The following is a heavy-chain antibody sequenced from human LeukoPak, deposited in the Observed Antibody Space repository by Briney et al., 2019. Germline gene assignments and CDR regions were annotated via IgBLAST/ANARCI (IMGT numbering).Heavy chain of an antibody. D-gene: IGHD2-15*01. CDR2: ISAYNGNT. J-gene: IGHJ4*02. V-gene: IGHV1-18*01. Sequence: ASVKVSCKASGYRFTSYGISWVRQAPGQGLEWMGWISAYNGNTKYAQKLQDRVTMTTDTSTSTAYMELRSLRSHDTAVYYCARDGLTLPSDYWGQGTLVTVSS. CDR1: GYRFTSYG. CDR3: ARDGLTLPSDY.